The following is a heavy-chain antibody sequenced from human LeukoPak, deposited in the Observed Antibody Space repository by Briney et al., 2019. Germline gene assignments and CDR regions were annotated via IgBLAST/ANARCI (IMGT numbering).Heavy chain of an antibody. CDR3: ARAPVVTHDAFDI. D-gene: IGHD4-23*01. CDR1: GGSLSGYY. V-gene: IGHV4-34*01. CDR2: INYRGST. J-gene: IGHJ3*02. Sequence: SETLSLTCAVYGGSLSGYYWTWIRQPPGKGLEWIGEINYRGSTNYNPSLKSRVTISGDTSKDQFSLKLSSVTAADTAVYYCARAPVVTHDAFDIWGQGTMVTVSS.